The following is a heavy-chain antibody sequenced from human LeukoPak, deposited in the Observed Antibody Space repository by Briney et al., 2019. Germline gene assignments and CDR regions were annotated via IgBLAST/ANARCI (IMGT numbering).Heavy chain of an antibody. Sequence: GGXLRLSCAASGFTFSSYAMSWVRQAPGXXLEWVSAISGSGGSTYYADSVKGRFTISRDNSKNTLYLQMNSLRAEDTAVYYCAKEIVRLVVIPDYFDYWGQGTLVTVSS. CDR1: GFTFSSYA. CDR2: ISGSGGST. CDR3: AKEIVRLVVIPDYFDY. V-gene: IGHV3-23*01. D-gene: IGHD3-22*01. J-gene: IGHJ4*02.